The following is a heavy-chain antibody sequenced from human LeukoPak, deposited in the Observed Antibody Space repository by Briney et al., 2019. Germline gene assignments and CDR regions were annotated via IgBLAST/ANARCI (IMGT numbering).Heavy chain of an antibody. CDR1: GFTLNKYW. V-gene: IGHV3-74*01. D-gene: IGHD4-17*01. CDR2: ITGDGSDI. CDR3: ARDAYTTTSNWLDP. J-gene: IGHJ5*02. Sequence: GGSLRLSCEASGFTLNKYWMHWVRQAPGKGLVWVSRITGDGSDIAYADSVKGRFTVSRDDAKDILFLQMTSLRVEDTAIYYCARDAYTTTSNWLDPWGQGTLVTVSS.